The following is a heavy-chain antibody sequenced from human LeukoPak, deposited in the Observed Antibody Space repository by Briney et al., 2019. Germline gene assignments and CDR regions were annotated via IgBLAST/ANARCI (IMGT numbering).Heavy chain of an antibody. J-gene: IGHJ6*03. D-gene: IGHD4-11*01. CDR3: ARDPRVAYTYYYYYYYMDV. Sequence: ASVKVSCKASGYTFTGYYMHWVRQAPGQGLEWMGWINPNSGGTNYAQKFQGWVTMTRDTSISTAYMELSRLRSDDTAVYYCARDPRVAYTYYYYYYYMDVWGKGTTVTVSS. CDR2: INPNSGGT. CDR1: GYTFTGYY. V-gene: IGHV1-2*04.